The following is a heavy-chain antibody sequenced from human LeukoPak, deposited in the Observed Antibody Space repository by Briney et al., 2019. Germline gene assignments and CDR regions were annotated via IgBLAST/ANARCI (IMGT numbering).Heavy chain of an antibody. D-gene: IGHD1-20*01. CDR3: ARDPPFIIGTTFFDY. CDR2: ISTSSTYI. J-gene: IGHJ4*02. V-gene: IGHV3-21*01. CDR1: GFTLRDYE. Sequence: PGGSLRLSCAASGFTLRDYEMNWVRQAPGKGLEWVSSISTSSTYIYYADSVKGRFTISRDNAKNSLYLQMNSLRAEDTAVYYCARDPPFIIGTTFFDYWGQGTLVTVSS.